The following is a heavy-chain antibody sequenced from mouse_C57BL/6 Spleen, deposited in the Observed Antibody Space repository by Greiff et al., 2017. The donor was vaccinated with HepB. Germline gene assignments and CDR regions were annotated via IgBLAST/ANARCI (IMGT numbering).Heavy chain of an antibody. V-gene: IGHV5-17*01. Sequence: DVKLVESGGGLVKPGGSLKLSCAASGFTFSDYGMHWVRQAPEKGLEWVAYISSGSSTIYYADTVKGRFTISRDNAKNTLFLQMTSLRSEDTAMYYCARGGYYYGAMDYWGQGTSVTVSS. CDR2: ISSGSSTI. J-gene: IGHJ4*01. D-gene: IGHD1-1*01. CDR1: GFTFSDYG. CDR3: ARGGYYYGAMDY.